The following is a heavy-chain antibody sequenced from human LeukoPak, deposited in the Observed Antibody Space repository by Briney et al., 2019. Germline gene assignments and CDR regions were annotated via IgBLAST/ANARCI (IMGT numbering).Heavy chain of an antibody. Sequence: GGSLRLSCAASGFTFSSYSMNWVRQAPGKGLEWVSSISSSSSYIYYADSVKGRFTISRDNAKNSLYLQMSSLRAEDTAVYYCAKKRIRVGYCSSTSCPYYFDYWGQGTLVTVSS. D-gene: IGHD2-2*01. V-gene: IGHV3-21*01. CDR1: GFTFSSYS. CDR2: ISSSSSYI. CDR3: AKKRIRVGYCSSTSCPYYFDY. J-gene: IGHJ4*02.